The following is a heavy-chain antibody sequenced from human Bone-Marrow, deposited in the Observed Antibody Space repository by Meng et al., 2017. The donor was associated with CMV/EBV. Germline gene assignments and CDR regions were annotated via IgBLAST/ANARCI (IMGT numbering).Heavy chain of an antibody. J-gene: IGHJ6*02. D-gene: IGHD3-3*01. CDR1: GGSISSYY. Sequence: SETLSLTCTVSGGSISSYYWSWIRQPPGKGLEWIGYIYYTGSTNYNPSLKSRVTISVDTSKNQFSLKLSSVTAADTAVYYCARVINGDFWSGYYTGNGMDVCGQGTTVTVSS. V-gene: IGHV4-59*01. CDR2: IYYTGST. CDR3: ARVINGDFWSGYYTGNGMDV.